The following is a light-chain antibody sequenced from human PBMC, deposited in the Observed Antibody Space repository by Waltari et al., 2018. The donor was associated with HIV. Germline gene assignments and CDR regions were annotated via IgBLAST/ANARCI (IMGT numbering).Light chain of an antibody. CDR2: DTS. CDR1: TGAVTSGHY. Sequence: QAVVTQEPSLTVSPGGTVTLTCGSSTGAVTSGHYPYWFQQKHGQAPRTLIYDTSNKHSWTPARFSGSLRGGKAALTLSGAQPEDEAEYYCLLSYSGARPVVFGGGTKLTVL. V-gene: IGLV7-46*01. CDR3: LLSYSGARPVV. J-gene: IGLJ2*01.